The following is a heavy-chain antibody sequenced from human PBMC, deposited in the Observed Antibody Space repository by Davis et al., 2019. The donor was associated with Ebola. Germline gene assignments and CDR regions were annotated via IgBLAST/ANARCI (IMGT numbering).Heavy chain of an antibody. D-gene: IGHD3-3*01. CDR2: ISYDGSNK. V-gene: IGHV3-30-3*01. CDR3: ARDVYDFWSGSDY. CDR1: GFTFSSYA. Sequence: GESLKISCAASGFTFSSYAMHWVRQAPGKGLEWVAVISYDGSNKYYADSVKGRFTISRDNAKNSLYLQMNSLRAEDTAVYYCARDVYDFWSGSDYWGQGTLVTVSS. J-gene: IGHJ4*02.